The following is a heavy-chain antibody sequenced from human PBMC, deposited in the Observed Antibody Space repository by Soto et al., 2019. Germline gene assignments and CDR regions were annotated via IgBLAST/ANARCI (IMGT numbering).Heavy chain of an antibody. CDR1: EFTLSSYS. CDR3: AXGAACSSGDCYSGALDV. D-gene: IGHD2-15*01. J-gene: IGHJ3*01. CDR2: ISSSISYI. V-gene: IGHV3-21*01. Sequence: GGSLRLSCAASEFTLSSYSMSWVRQAPGKGLEWVSSISSSISYIYYADSVKGRFTISRDSSMNSLHLQMNSLRGEDTAVYYCAXGAACSSGDCYSGALDVWGQGTMVTVSS.